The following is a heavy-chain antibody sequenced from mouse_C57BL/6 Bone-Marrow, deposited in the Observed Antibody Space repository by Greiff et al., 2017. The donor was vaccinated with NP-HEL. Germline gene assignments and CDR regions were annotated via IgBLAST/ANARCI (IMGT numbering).Heavy chain of an antibody. CDR3: ARQAGDYDGFAY. CDR2: ISNLAYSI. J-gene: IGHJ3*01. CDR1: GFTFSDYG. D-gene: IGHD2-4*01. V-gene: IGHV5-15*01. Sequence: EVQGVESGGGLVQPGGSLKLSCAASGFTFSDYGMAWVRQAPRKGPEWVAFISNLAYSIYYADTVTGRFTISRENAKNTLYPEMSSLRSEDTAMYYCARQAGDYDGFAYWGQGTLVTVSA.